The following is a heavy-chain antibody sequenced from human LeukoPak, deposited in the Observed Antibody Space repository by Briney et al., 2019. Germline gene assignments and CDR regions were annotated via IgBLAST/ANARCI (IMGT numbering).Heavy chain of an antibody. D-gene: IGHD3-22*01. V-gene: IGHV4-39*01. CDR1: GGSISSSNYY. CDR2: IYYSGST. J-gene: IGHJ4*02. Sequence: SETLSLTCTVSGGSISSSNYYWGCIRQPPGKGLEWIGSIYYSGSTYYNPSLKSRVTISVDTSKNQFSLKLSSVTAADTAVYYCARQSASDYYDSSDSFDYWGQGTLVTVSS. CDR3: ARQSASDYYDSSDSFDY.